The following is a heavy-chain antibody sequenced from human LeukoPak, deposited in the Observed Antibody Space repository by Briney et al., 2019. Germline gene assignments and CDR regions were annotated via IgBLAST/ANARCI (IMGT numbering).Heavy chain of an antibody. D-gene: IGHD3-10*01. CDR3: AREGYGSGSHYTFDY. CDR1: GYTFTDYY. J-gene: IGHJ4*02. V-gene: IGHV1-2*06. CDR2: VNPYNGDT. Sequence: GASVKVSCKASGYTFTDYYMHWVRQAPGQGLEWMGRVNPYNGDTSYTQKFQGRVTVTRDTSINAAYMELSRLRSDDTAVYYCAREGYGSGSHYTFDYWGQGTLVTVSS.